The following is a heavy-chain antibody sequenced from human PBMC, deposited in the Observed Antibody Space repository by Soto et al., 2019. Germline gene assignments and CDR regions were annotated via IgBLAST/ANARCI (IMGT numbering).Heavy chain of an antibody. CDR2: INAGNGNT. V-gene: IGHV1-3*05. CDR3: ARAVGGPTSNLDY. CDR1: GYTFTSYA. Sequence: QVQLVQSGAEEKKPGASVKVSCKASGYTFTSYAMHWVRQATGQRLEWMGWINAGNGNTKYSQKFQGRVTITRDTSASTAYMELSSLRSEDTAVYYCARAVGGPTSNLDYWGQGTLGTVSS. D-gene: IGHD3-16*01. J-gene: IGHJ4*02.